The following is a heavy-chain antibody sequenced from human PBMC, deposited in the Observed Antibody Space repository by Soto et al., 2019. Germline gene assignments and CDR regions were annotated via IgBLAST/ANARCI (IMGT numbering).Heavy chain of an antibody. CDR1: GYTFTSYA. CDR2: MKASTGYT. V-gene: IGHV1-3*01. J-gene: IGHJ6*02. CDR3: ARSSGCSSGMEV. D-gene: IGHD7-27*01. Sequence: ASVEVSCKASGYTFTSYAMHCVRQARGHTLESRGWMKASTGYTKHSQMFQGRVTITRDTSASTAYMELSSLRPEHTAVYYRARSSGCSSGMEVWGQGTTVTASS.